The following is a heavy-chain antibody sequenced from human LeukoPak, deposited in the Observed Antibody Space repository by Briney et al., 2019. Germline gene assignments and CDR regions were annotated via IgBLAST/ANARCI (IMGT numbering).Heavy chain of an antibody. CDR3: ARVSPYDFWSGYYGYYYYMDV. Sequence: ASVKVSCKASGYTFTSYDINWVRQATGQGLEWMGWMNPNSGNTGYAQKFQGRVTITRNTSISTAYMELSSLRSEDTAVYYCARVSPYDFWSGYYGYYYYMDVWGKGTTVTVSS. CDR1: GYTFTSYD. V-gene: IGHV1-8*03. J-gene: IGHJ6*03. D-gene: IGHD3-3*01. CDR2: MNPNSGNT.